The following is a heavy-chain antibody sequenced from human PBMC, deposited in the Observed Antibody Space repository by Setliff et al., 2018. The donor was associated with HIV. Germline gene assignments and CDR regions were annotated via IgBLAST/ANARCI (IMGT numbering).Heavy chain of an antibody. D-gene: IGHD2-15*01. CDR2: IIPILGIA. J-gene: IGHJ3*02. V-gene: IGHV1-69*10. CDR3: ARPTNGYCSGGTCPDTFDI. Sequence: ASVKVSCKASGGTFSISAISWVRQAPGQGLEWMGGIIPILGIANYAQRFQGRLTITADESTRTAYMELSSLTSEDTAVYYCARPTNGYCSGGTCPDTFDIWGQGTLVTV. CDR1: GGTFSISA.